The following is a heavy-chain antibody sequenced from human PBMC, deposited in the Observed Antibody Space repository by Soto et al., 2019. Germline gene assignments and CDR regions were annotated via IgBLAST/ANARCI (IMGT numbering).Heavy chain of an antibody. CDR1: GFTFSSYW. D-gene: IGHD3-16*01. J-gene: IGHJ4*02. CDR2: INTDGTRT. Sequence: EVQLAESGGGSVQPGGSLRLSCAASGFTFSSYWVHWVRQVPGKGLVWLSRINTDGTRTSYADSVKGRFAISRDNAKNTVYLQMNSLRVEDSAAYYCARGGLGSFLLDYWGQGTLVSVSS. CDR3: ARGGLGSFLLDY. V-gene: IGHV3-74*01.